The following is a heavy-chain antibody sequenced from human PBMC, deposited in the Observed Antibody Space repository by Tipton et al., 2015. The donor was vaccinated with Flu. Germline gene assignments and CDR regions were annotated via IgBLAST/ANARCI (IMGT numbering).Heavy chain of an antibody. CDR3: ARDGAAILRYFDWLLGADAFDI. CDR2: IYYSGST. CDR1: GGSISSSSYY. Sequence: LRLSCTVSGGSISSSSYYWGWIRQPPGKGLEWIGSIYYSGSTYYNPSLKSRVTISVDTSKNQFSLKLSSVTAADTAVYYCARDGAAILRYFDWLLGADAFDIWGQGTMVTVSS. D-gene: IGHD3-9*01. J-gene: IGHJ3*02. V-gene: IGHV4-39*07.